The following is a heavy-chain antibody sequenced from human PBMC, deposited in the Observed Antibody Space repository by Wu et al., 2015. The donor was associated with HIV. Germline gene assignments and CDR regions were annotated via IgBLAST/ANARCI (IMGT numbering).Heavy chain of an antibody. CDR1: GGTFSSYA. CDR2: TTPMFGTT. CDR3: ARELEDPAIMVRAGFDL. Sequence: QVQLVQSGAEVKKPGSSVKVSCKASGGTFSSYAISWVRQAPGQGLEWMGGTTPMFGTTNYAQKFQGRVRITSDVYTGTVYMELRSLRSEDTAIYYCARELEDPAIMVRAGFDLWGQGTLVTVSS. D-gene: IGHD3-10*01. V-gene: IGHV1-69*13. J-gene: IGHJ5*02.